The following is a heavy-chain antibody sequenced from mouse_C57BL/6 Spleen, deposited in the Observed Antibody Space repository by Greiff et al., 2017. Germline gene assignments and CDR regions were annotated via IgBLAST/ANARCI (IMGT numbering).Heavy chain of an antibody. D-gene: IGHD1-3*01. CDR2: IYPGSGST. J-gene: IGHJ4*01. CDR1: GYTFTSYW. Sequence: VQLQQPGAELVKPGASVKMSCKASGYTFTSYWITWVKQRPGQGLEWIGDIYPGSGSTNYNEKFKSKATLTVDTSSSTAYMQLSSLTSEDSAVYYCARRGSSVISYAMDDWGQGTSVTVSS. CDR3: ARRGSSVISYAMDD. V-gene: IGHV1-55*01.